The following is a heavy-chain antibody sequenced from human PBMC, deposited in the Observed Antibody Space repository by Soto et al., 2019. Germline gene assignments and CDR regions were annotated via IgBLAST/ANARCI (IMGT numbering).Heavy chain of an antibody. D-gene: IGHD3-10*01. Sequence: PSETLSLTCTVSGGSINSSSSYWGWIRQPPGKGLEWIGNIYYLGNTYYNPSLGSRVTISVDTSKNQSSLKLSSVTAADTAVYYWARLRGDYYYYMDVWGKGTTVTVSS. V-gene: IGHV4-39*01. CDR2: IYYLGNT. CDR1: GGSINSSSSY. J-gene: IGHJ6*03. CDR3: ARLRGDYYYYMDV.